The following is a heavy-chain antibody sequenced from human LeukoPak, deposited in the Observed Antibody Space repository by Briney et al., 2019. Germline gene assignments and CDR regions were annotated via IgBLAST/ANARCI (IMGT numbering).Heavy chain of an antibody. D-gene: IGHD3-16*02. CDR3: ARDYPSTLDY. V-gene: IGHV3-7*01. Sequence: GGSLRLSCAASGFTFSSYSMNWVRQAPGKGLEWVANIKQDGSEKYYVDSVKGRFTISRDNAKNSLYLQMNSLRAEDTAVYYCARDYPSTLDYWGQGTLVTVSS. J-gene: IGHJ4*02. CDR2: IKQDGSEK. CDR1: GFTFSSYS.